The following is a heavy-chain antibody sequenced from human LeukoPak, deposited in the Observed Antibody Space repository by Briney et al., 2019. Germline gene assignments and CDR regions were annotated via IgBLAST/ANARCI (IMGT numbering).Heavy chain of an antibody. CDR3: ARVLGFFLDY. CDR1: GYTFTSYG. J-gene: IGHJ4*02. D-gene: IGHD2/OR15-2a*01. CDR2: ISAYNGNT. Sequence: ASVTVSCKASGYTFTSYGISWVRQAPGQGLEWMGWISAYNGNTNNAQKLQGRVTMTTNKSTSTASMELRSLRSDDTAVYYCARVLGFFLDYWGQGTLVTVSS. V-gene: IGHV1-18*01.